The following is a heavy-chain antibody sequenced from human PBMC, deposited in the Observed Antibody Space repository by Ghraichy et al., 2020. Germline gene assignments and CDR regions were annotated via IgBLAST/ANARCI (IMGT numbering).Heavy chain of an antibody. J-gene: IGHJ4*02. CDR2: IYHSGNT. CDR3: ARVSLATMVEIDY. CDR1: GYSISSGYY. Sequence: SETLSLTCAVSGYSISSGYYWGWIRQPPGKGLEWIGNIYHSGNTYHSPSLKSRVTISVDTSKNQFSLKLRSVTAADTAVYYCARVSLATMVEIDYWGQGTLVTVSS. V-gene: IGHV4-38-2*01. D-gene: IGHD5-24*01.